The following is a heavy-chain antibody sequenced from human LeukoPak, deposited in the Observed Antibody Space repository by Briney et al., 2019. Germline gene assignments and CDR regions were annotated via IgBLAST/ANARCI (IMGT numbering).Heavy chain of an antibody. CDR1: GGSFSYYY. J-gene: IGHJ2*01. D-gene: IGHD3-10*01. Sequence: SETLSLTCAVYGGSFSYYYWTWVRQSPGKGLEWIGEVTQRGSTNYNPSLEGRVAISIDTSKNQFSLRLTSVTAADTAVYYCARDRTNYGSGLYFDLWGRGTLVTVSS. V-gene: IGHV4-34*01. CDR2: VTQRGST. CDR3: ARDRTNYGSGLYFDL.